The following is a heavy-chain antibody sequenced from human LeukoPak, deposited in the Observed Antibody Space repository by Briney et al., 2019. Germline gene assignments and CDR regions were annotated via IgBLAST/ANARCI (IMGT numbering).Heavy chain of an antibody. V-gene: IGHV2-70*11. D-gene: IGHD3-16*01. CDR2: IDWDDDK. J-gene: IGHJ3*02. CDR1: GFSLSTSGMC. Sequence: SGPTLVNPTQTLTPTCTFSGFSLSTSGMCMTWIRQPPGKALEWLARIDWDDDKYYSTSLKTRLTISKDTSKNQVVLTMTNMDPVDTATYYCARIGTAQGVSVWAFDIWGQGTMVTVSS. CDR3: ARIGTAQGVSVWAFDI.